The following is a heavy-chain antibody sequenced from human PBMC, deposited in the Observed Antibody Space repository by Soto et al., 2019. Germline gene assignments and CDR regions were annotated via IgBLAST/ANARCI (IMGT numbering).Heavy chain of an antibody. V-gene: IGHV3-30-3*01. J-gene: IGHJ4*02. Sequence: QVQLVESGGGVVQPRRSLRLSCAASGFTFNGYTMHWVRQAPGKGLEWVALISYDGGNKYYADSVKGRFTISRDNSRNTMYLQMSGLRAEDTAVYYCASDLAGEGHFDYWGQGTLVTVSS. D-gene: IGHD3-16*01. CDR1: GFTFNGYT. CDR3: ASDLAGEGHFDY. CDR2: ISYDGGNK.